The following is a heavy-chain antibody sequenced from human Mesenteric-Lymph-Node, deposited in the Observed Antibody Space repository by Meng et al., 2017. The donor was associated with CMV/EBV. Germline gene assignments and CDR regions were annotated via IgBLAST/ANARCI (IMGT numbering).Heavy chain of an antibody. D-gene: IGHD6-13*01. J-gene: IGHJ6*02. CDR1: GFTFSSYE. V-gene: IGHV3-48*03. CDR3: AREGGAAAVYYYYNGMDV. CDR2: ITGSGSII. Sequence: GESLKISCAASGFTFSSYEMNWVRQAPGKGLEWVSHITGSGSIIYYADSVKGRFTISRDNAKNSLYLQMNSLRAEDTAVYYCAREGGAAAVYYYYNGMDVWGQGTTVTVSS.